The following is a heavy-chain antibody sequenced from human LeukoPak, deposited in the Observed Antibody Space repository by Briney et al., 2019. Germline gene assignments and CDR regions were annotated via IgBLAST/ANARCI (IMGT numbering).Heavy chain of an antibody. Sequence: GGSLRLSCVASGFTFGKYWMRWVRQAPGKGLEWVANIKLDGSEKNYVDSVKGRFTISRDNTKNSLCLQMNSLRAEDTAVFYCARDQYDTWSRRGNFDSWGQGTLVIVSS. CDR3: ARDQYDTWSRRGNFDS. J-gene: IGHJ4*02. CDR2: IKLDGSEK. V-gene: IGHV3-7*03. D-gene: IGHD3-3*01. CDR1: GFTFGKYW.